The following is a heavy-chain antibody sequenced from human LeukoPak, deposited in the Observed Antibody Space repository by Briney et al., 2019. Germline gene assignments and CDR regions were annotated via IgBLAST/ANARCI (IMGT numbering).Heavy chain of an antibody. CDR3: ARAPGYYYGMDV. CDR2: ISYDGSNK. CDR1: GFTFSRYA. J-gene: IGHJ6*02. Sequence: GGSLRLSCAASGFTFSRYAMHWVRQAPGKGLEWVAVISYDGSNKYYADSVKGRFTISRDNSKNTLYLQMNSLRAEDTAVYYCARAPGYYYGMDVWGQGTTVTVSS. V-gene: IGHV3-30*14.